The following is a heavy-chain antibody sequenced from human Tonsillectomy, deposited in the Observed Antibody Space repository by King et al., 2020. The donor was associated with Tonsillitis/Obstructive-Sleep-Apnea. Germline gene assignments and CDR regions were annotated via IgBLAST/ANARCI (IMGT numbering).Heavy chain of an antibody. CDR1: GYTFSSYG. D-gene: IGHD1-26*01. Sequence: QLVQSGAEVKKPGASVKVSCKASGYTFSSYGIIWVRQAPGQGLEWMGWISAYNDDTNYAQKLQGRVTMTTDASTSTAYMGLRSLRSDDTAVYYCARVSAFAWELVPVDPWGQGTLVTVSS. CDR2: ISAYNDDT. J-gene: IGHJ5*02. CDR3: ARVSAFAWELVPVDP. V-gene: IGHV1-18*01.